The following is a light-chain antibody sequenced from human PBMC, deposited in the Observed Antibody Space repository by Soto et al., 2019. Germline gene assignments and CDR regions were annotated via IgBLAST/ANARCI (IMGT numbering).Light chain of an antibody. CDR2: DAS. CDR1: QSVSRY. Sequence: EIVLTQSPATLSLSPGERATLSCRASQSVSRYLAWYQQRPGQAPRLLIYDASNRATGVPARFSGTGSGTDFTLTISSLEPEDFAVYYCQQRTNWPLTFGGGPKVEIK. V-gene: IGKV3-11*01. CDR3: QQRTNWPLT. J-gene: IGKJ4*01.